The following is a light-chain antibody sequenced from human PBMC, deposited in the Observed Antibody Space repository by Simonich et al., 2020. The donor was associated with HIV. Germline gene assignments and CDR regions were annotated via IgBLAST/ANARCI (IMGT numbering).Light chain of an antibody. CDR1: QSVSSN. CDR3: QQRSNWPLT. Sequence: EIVMAQSPATLSVSPGESATLSCRASQSVSSNLAWYQQTPGQAPRLLIYGASTRASGVPARFSGSGSGTEFTLTISSLEPEDFAVYYCQQRSNWPLTFGGGTKVEIK. V-gene: IGKV3-15*01. J-gene: IGKJ4*01. CDR2: GAS.